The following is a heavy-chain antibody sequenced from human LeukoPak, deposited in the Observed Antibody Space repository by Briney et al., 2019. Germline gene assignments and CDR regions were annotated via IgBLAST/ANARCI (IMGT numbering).Heavy chain of an antibody. D-gene: IGHD4-17*01. V-gene: IGHV3-23*01. CDR2: ISGSGGST. Sequence: GGSLRLSCAASGFTFSSYAMSWVRQAPGKGLEWVSAISGSGGSTYYADSVKGRFTISRDNSKNTLYLQMNSLRAEDTAVYYCAKAPADYGDYYLLGFGMDVWGQGTTVTVSS. J-gene: IGHJ6*02. CDR3: AKAPADYGDYYLLGFGMDV. CDR1: GFTFSSYA.